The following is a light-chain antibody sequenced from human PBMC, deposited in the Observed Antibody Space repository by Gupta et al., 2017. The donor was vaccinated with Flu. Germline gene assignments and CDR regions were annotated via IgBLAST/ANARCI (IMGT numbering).Light chain of an antibody. V-gene: IGLV2-14*04. J-gene: IGLJ3*02. Sequence: SITISSTGTRSDVGGDSYVSCYQQHPGNAPMLIFYDVSMRPSGVSNRFAGSKSGTTAFLTISGLQAEDEAYYCCSSFTSTSTRLFGGGTKLTVL. CDR1: RSDVGGDSY. CDR3: SSFTSTSTRL. CDR2: DVS.